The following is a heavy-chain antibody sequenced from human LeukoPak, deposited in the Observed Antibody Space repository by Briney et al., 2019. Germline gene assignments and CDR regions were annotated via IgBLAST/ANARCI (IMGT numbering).Heavy chain of an antibody. D-gene: IGHD3-16*01. CDR2: INPSGGST. Sequence: ASVKVSCKAYGYTFTSYYMHWVRQAPGQGLEWMGIINPSGGSTSYAQKFQGRVTMTRDTSTSTVYMELSSLRSEDTAVYYCARPPRGEGGSLRFDYWGQGTLVTVSS. CDR1: GYTFTSYY. J-gene: IGHJ4*02. V-gene: IGHV1-46*01. CDR3: ARPPRGEGGSLRFDY.